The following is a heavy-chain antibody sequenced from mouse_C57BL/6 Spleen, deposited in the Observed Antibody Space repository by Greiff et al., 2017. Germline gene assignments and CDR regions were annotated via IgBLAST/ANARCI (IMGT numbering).Heavy chain of an antibody. Sequence: EVQLQQSGPELVKPGASVKMSCKASGYTFTSYVMHWVKQKPGQGLEWIGYINPYNDGTKYNEKFKGKATLTSDKSSSTAYMELSSLTSEDSAVYYCARSTVVGQERYFDYWGQGTTLTVSS. CDR1: GYTFTSYV. J-gene: IGHJ2*01. CDR2: INPYNDGT. D-gene: IGHD1-1*01. V-gene: IGHV1-14*01. CDR3: ARSTVVGQERYFDY.